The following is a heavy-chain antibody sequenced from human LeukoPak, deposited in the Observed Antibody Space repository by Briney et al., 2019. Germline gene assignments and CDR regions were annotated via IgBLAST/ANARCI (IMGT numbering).Heavy chain of an antibody. CDR1: GYTFTSYG. J-gene: IGHJ4*02. CDR3: ARPLYYDSTRYHQYYFHH. CDR2: ISAYNGNT. Sequence: GASVKVSCKASGYTFTSYGSRWVRQAHGQGSEWMGWISAYNGNTKYGKNLEGRVIMTTETSTRTAYMELRRLRADDTDVYVCARPLYYDSTRYHQYYFHHWGQGTLVTVSS. V-gene: IGHV1-18*01. D-gene: IGHD3-22*01.